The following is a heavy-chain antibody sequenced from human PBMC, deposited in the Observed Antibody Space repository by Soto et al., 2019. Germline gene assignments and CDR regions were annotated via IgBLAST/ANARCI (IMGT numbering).Heavy chain of an antibody. CDR1: GGSISSSNW. CDR3: ACRYPPVAGLVGFDP. V-gene: IGHV4-4*02. D-gene: IGHD6-19*01. Sequence: QVQLQESGPGLVKPSGTLSLTCAVSGGSISSSNWWSWVRQPPGKGLEWIGEIYHSGSTNYNPSLKSRVTISVDKTKNQFSLKLSSVTAADTAVYYCACRYPPVAGLVGFDPWGQGTLVTVSS. J-gene: IGHJ5*02. CDR2: IYHSGST.